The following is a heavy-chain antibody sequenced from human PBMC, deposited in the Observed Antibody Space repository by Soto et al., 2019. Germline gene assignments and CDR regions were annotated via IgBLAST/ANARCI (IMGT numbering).Heavy chain of an antibody. CDR2: ISAYNGNT. D-gene: IGHD2-15*01. J-gene: IGHJ6*02. V-gene: IGHV1-18*01. CDR3: ARDGYCSGGSCYDYYYYGMDV. CDR1: GYTFTSYG. Sequence: GASVKVSCKASGYTFTSYGISWVRQAPGQGLEWMGWISAYNGNTNYEQKLQGRVTMTTDTSTSTAYMELRSLRSDDTAVYYCARDGYCSGGSCYDYYYYGMDVWGQGTTVTVSS.